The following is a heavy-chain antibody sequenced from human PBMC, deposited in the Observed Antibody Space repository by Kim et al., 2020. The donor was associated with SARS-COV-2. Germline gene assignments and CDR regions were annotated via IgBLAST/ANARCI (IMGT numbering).Heavy chain of an antibody. Sequence: SETLSLTCTVSGGSISSKDYYWSWIRQHPGKGPEWIGFISYSGNTNYNPSLKSRGSISLDTSENHFSLKLSSVTAADTAVYFCARSPAYHGFDPWGQGILVSVSS. CDR2: ISYSGNT. J-gene: IGHJ5*02. D-gene: IGHD2-21*01. CDR3: ARSPAYHGFDP. CDR1: GGSISSKDYY. V-gene: IGHV4-31*03.